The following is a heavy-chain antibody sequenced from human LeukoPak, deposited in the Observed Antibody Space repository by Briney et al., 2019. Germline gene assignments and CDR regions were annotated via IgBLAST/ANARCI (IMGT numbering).Heavy chain of an antibody. Sequence: SETLSLTFAVYVGSFSGYYWTWIRQPPGKGLEWIGEINHSGSTNYNPSLKSRVSMSVVTSKNQFSLKLSSVTAADTAVYYCAREREGYIDLWGRGTRVTVSS. CDR3: AREREGYIDL. V-gene: IGHV4-34*01. J-gene: IGHJ2*01. D-gene: IGHD1-1*01. CDR1: VGSFSGYY. CDR2: INHSGST.